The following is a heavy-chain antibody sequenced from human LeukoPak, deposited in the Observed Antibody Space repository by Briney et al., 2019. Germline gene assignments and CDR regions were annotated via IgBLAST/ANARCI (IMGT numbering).Heavy chain of an antibody. Sequence: ASVKVSCKASGYIFTSYYMHWVRQAPGQGLEWMGWINPNSGGTNYAQKFQGRVTMTRDTSISTAYMELSRLRSDDTAVYYCARRHSSGWYYFDYWGQGTLVTVSS. V-gene: IGHV1-2*02. D-gene: IGHD6-19*01. CDR1: GYIFTSYY. CDR3: ARRHSSGWYYFDY. J-gene: IGHJ4*02. CDR2: INPNSGGT.